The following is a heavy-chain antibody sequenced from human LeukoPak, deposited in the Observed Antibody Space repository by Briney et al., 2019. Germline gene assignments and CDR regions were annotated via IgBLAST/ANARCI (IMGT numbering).Heavy chain of an antibody. CDR2: IYSSGST. D-gene: IGHD3-10*01. V-gene: IGHV4-59*08. Sequence: SETLSLTCTVSGGSISRYYWSWIRQPPGKGLECVGYIYSSGSTNYNPSLKSRVTISVDRSKNQFSLKMTSVTAAGTAVYYCARHFDYDSGGDPFDIWGQGTMVTVSS. J-gene: IGHJ3*02. CDR1: GGSISRYY. CDR3: ARHFDYDSGGDPFDI.